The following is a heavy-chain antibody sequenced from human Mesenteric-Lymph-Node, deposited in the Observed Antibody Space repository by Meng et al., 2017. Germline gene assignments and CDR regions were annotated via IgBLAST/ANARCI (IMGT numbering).Heavy chain of an antibody. CDR3: ARVTMIGYFDY. Sequence: QVQLVQSGAEVKKLGASVKVSCKASDYIFTSYGLSWVRQAPRQGLEWMGWISGHNGNTKYAQQFQGRVTMTTDTSTSTAYMELRSLRADDTAVYYCARVTMIGYFDYWGQGTLVTVSS. J-gene: IGHJ4*01. V-gene: IGHV1-18*01. D-gene: IGHD3-22*01. CDR1: DYIFTSYG. CDR2: ISGHNGNT.